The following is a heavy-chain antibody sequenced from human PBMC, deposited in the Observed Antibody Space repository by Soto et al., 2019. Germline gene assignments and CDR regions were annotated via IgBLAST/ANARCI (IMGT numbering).Heavy chain of an antibody. CDR1: GGIFSSYA. J-gene: IGHJ4*02. CDR3: ARVGERYYGSGSYYSNFDY. D-gene: IGHD3-10*01. V-gene: IGHV1-69*13. Sequence: GASVKVSCKASGGIFSSYAISWVRQAPGQGLEWMGGIIPIFGTANYAQKFQGRVTITADESTSTAYMELSSLRSEDTAVYYCARVGERYYGSGSYYSNFDYWGQGTLVTVSS. CDR2: IIPIFGTA.